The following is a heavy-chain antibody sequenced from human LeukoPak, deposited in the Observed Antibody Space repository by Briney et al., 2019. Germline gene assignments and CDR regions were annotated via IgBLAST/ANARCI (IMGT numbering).Heavy chain of an antibody. V-gene: IGHV1-18*01. CDR1: GYTFTTYG. J-gene: IGHJ4*02. CDR2: ISAYNGNT. D-gene: IGHD5-24*01. Sequence: GASVKVSCNASGYTFTTYGITWVRQAPGQGLEWMGWISAYNGNTNYAQKLQGRVTMTTDTSTSTAYMELRSLRSDDTAVYYCARALVDGYKELGYWGQGTLVTVSS. CDR3: ARALVDGYKELGY.